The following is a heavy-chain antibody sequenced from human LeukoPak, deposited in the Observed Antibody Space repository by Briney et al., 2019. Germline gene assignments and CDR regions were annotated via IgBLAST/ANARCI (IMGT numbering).Heavy chain of an antibody. CDR3: ATGYNSGWY. Sequence: PGRSLRLSCAASGFTFSDYYMSWIRQAPGKGLEWVLYISSGGITIYYADSVKGRFTISSDNAKNSLYLQMNSLRAEDTAVYYCATGYNSGWYWGQGTLVTVSS. J-gene: IGHJ4*02. CDR2: ISSGGITI. D-gene: IGHD6-19*01. V-gene: IGHV3-11*01. CDR1: GFTFSDYY.